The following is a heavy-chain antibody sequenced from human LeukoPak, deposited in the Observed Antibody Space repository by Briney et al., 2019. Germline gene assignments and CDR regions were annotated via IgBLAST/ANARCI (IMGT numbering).Heavy chain of an antibody. Sequence: SETLSLTCAVSGGSISSYYWSWIRQPPGKGLEWIGYIYYSGSTNYNPSLKSRVTISVDTSKNQFSLKLSSVTAADTAVYYCARSPLLYEIDAFDIWGQGTMVTVSS. V-gene: IGHV4-59*01. CDR1: GGSISSYY. J-gene: IGHJ3*02. CDR3: ARSPLLYEIDAFDI. D-gene: IGHD2-8*01. CDR2: IYYSGST.